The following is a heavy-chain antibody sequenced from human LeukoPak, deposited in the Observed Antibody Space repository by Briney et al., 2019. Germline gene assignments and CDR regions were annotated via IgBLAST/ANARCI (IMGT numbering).Heavy chain of an antibody. CDR2: VKSKTDGGTT. Sequence: GGSLRLSCAASGFTFSDYYMSWVRQAPGKGLEWVGRVKSKTDGGTTDYAAPVKGRFAISRDDIKNTLYLHMNSLKTEDTAVYYCTTHPRGYVVYWGQGTLVTVSS. CDR1: GFTFSDYY. J-gene: IGHJ4*02. V-gene: IGHV3-15*01. CDR3: TTHPRGYVVY. D-gene: IGHD6-25*01.